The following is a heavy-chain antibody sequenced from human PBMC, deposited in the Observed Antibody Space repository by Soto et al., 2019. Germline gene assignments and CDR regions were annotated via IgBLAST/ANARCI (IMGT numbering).Heavy chain of an antibody. Sequence: PGGSLRLSCAACGFTFNTYAMNWVRQAPGKGLEWVSAISADGAGTYYADSVKGRFTISRDNSKNTLSLQMNSLRAEDTAIFYCARISSSSCTDYWGQGTLVTVSS. J-gene: IGHJ4*02. D-gene: IGHD6-13*01. V-gene: IGHV3-23*01. CDR3: ARISSSSCTDY. CDR1: GFTFNTYA. CDR2: ISADGAGT.